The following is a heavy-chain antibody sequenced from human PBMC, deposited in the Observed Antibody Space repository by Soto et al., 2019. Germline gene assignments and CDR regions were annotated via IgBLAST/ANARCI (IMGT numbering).Heavy chain of an antibody. CDR2: ISYTGST. J-gene: IGHJ6*02. Sequence: QVQLQESGPGLVKPSETLSLTCTVSGGSISRYYWSWIRQPPGKGLEWIGYISYTGSTNYNPSLKRRVTVSIDTSKNQFSPRLSSVTAADTAVYYCARREGSTNYYGIDVWGQGTTVTVS. V-gene: IGHV4-59*08. CDR1: GGSISRYY. CDR3: ARREGSTNYYGIDV.